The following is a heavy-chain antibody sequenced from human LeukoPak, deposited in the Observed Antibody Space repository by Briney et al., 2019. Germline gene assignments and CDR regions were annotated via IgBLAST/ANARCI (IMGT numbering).Heavy chain of an antibody. CDR2: VYYGRSP. Sequence: SGTLSLTCTVSGDSISRSTYYWAWIRQPPGKGLEWIGSVYYGRSPYFNPSLESRATISVDTSKNHFSLKMSSVTAADTAVYYCARSSGTGTFSYWGQGTLVTVSS. D-gene: IGHD6-25*01. CDR1: GDSISRSTYY. CDR3: ARSSGTGTFSY. J-gene: IGHJ4*02. V-gene: IGHV4-39*02.